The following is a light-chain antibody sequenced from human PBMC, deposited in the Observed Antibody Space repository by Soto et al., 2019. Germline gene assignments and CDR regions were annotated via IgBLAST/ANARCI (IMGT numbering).Light chain of an antibody. CDR1: TGAVPSGHY. J-gene: IGLJ2*01. CDR3: LLSYSGARLGV. CDR2: DTS. V-gene: IGLV7-46*01. Sequence: QAVVTQEPSLTVSPGGTVTLTCGSSTGAVPSGHYPYWFQQKPGQAPRTLIYDTSNKHSWTPARFSGSLLGGKAALTLSGAQPEDEAEYYCLLSYSGARLGVFGGGTKLTVL.